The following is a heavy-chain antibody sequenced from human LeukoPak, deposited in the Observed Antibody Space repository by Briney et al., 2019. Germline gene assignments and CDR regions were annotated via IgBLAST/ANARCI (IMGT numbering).Heavy chain of an antibody. CDR1: GFTFSDYP. Sequence: GGSLRLSCAASGFTFSDYPMNWVRQAPGKGLEWISNIRGSGPGSGSGVYYADSVRGRFTISRDDAKNSLFLQMNSLRADGTAFYYCARDDNWGFDYWGQGALVTVSS. V-gene: IGHV3-48*04. D-gene: IGHD7-27*01. CDR3: ARDDNWGFDY. J-gene: IGHJ4*02. CDR2: IRGSGPGSGSGV.